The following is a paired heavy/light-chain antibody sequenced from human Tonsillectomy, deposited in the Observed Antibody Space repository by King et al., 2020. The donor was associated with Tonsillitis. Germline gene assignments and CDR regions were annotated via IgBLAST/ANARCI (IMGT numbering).Light chain of an antibody. J-gene: IGKJ2*01. Sequence: DIQMTQSPSSLSASVGDRVTITCRASQGISNSLAWYQQKPGKAPKLLLYAASRLESGVPSRFSGRGSGTDYTLTISSLQPEDFASYYCHQYYSTPYTFGQGTKLEIK. CDR1: QGISNS. V-gene: IGKV1-NL1*01. CDR3: HQYYSTPYT. CDR2: AAS.
Heavy chain of an antibody. J-gene: IGHJ5*02. V-gene: IGHV5-10-1*03. D-gene: IGHD6-13*01. CDR3: ARLSKKGSSDYSRSWYRQGWFDP. CDR1: GYSFASYW. Sequence: EVQLVQSGAEVKKPGESLRISCKGSGYSFASYWISWVRQMPGKGLEWMGRIDPSDSYTNYSPSFQGHVTISADKSISTAYLHWSSLKASDTAMYYCARLSKKGSSDYSRSWYRQGWFDPWGQGTLVTVSS. CDR2: IDPSDSYT.